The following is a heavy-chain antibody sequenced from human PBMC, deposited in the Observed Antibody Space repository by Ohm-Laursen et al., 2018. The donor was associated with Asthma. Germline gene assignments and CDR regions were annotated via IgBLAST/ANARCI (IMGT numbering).Heavy chain of an antibody. CDR3: ARGNVEGLL. J-gene: IGHJ4*02. V-gene: IGHV3-74*01. CDR1: GFSLSDYF. Sequence: SLRLSCAASGFSLSDYFLHWVRQRPGEGLVWISHLFPDGRRTNYADSVRGRFTISRDDAQNTVYLQMHSLRVDDTAVYFCARGNVEGLLWGQGTLVTASS. CDR2: LFPDGRRT.